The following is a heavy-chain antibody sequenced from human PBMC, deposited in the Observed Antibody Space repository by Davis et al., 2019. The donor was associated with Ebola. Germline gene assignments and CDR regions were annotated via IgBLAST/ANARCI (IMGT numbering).Heavy chain of an antibody. Sequence: GESLKISCAASGFTFSTYAMSWVRQAPGKGLEWVSAISGGGGSTYYADSVKGRFTISRDNAKNSLYLQMNRLRDEDTAVYYWAREQGDLEWLLPTDYYYYYGMDVWGQGTTVTVSS. CDR1: GFTFSTYA. D-gene: IGHD3-3*01. CDR3: AREQGDLEWLLPTDYYYYYGMDV. CDR2: ISGGGGST. V-gene: IGHV3-23*01. J-gene: IGHJ6*02.